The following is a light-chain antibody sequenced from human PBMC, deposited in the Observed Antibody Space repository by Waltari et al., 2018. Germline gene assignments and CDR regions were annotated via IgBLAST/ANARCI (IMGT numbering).Light chain of an antibody. CDR2: HDR. V-gene: IGLV3-1*01. Sequence: SYELTQPPSVSVSPGQTALITCSGTKLGDKYTSWYQQKAGQSPLLVISHDRKRPSGFPGRFSCSSSGNTATLIISDTQAVDEADYYCQTWDTNTAVTFGGGTTLTVL. CDR1: KLGDKY. CDR3: QTWDTNTAVT. J-gene: IGLJ2*01.